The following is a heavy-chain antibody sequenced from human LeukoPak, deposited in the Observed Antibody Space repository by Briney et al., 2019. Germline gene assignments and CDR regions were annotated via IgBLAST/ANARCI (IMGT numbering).Heavy chain of an antibody. CDR2: IYYSGST. J-gene: IGHJ3*02. D-gene: IGHD3-3*01. CDR1: GGSISSYY. CDR3: ATDSYYDFWSGWGAFDI. V-gene: IGHV4-59*12. Sequence: SETLSLTCTVSGGSISSYYWSWIRQPPGKGLEWIGYIYYSGSTNYNPSLKSRVTISVDTSKNQFSLKLSSVTAADTAVYYCATDSYYDFWSGWGAFDIWGQGTMVTVSS.